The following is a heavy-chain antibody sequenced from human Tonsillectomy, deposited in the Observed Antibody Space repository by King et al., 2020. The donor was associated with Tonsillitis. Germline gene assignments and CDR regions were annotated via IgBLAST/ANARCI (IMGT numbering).Heavy chain of an antibody. V-gene: IGHV4-34*01. CDR1: GGSFSAYY. D-gene: IGHD1-26*01. J-gene: IGHJ4*02. CDR3: ASKLGALDF. Sequence: VQLQQWGAGLLKPSETLSLTCAVYGGSFSAYYWTCNRQPPGKGLEWIGEIHHSGSTKCNPSLKSRVTISLDTSKKQFSLTLSSVTAADTAVYYCASKLGALDFWSQGTLVTVSS. CDR2: IHHSGST.